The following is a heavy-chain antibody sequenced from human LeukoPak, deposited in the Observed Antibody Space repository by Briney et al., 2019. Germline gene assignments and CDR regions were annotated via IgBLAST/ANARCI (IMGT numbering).Heavy chain of an antibody. J-gene: IGHJ6*02. CDR3: ARGGVTPYYYYGMDV. Sequence: SETLSLTCTVSGGSISSYYWSWIRQPPGKGLEWIGYIYYSGSTNYNPSLKSRVTISVDTSKNQFSLKLSSVTAADTAVHYCARGGVTPYYYYGMDVWGQGTTVTVSS. CDR1: GGSISSYY. CDR2: IYYSGST. D-gene: IGHD2-21*02. V-gene: IGHV4-59*01.